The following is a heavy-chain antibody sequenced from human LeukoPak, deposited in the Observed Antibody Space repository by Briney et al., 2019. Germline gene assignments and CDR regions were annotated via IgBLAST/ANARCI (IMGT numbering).Heavy chain of an antibody. V-gene: IGHV3-9*01. J-gene: IGHJ3*02. CDR2: ISWNSGSI. Sequence: GGSLRLSCAASGFTFDDYAMHWVRQAPGKGLEWVSGISWNSGSIGYADSVKGRFTISRDNARNSPYLQMNSLRAEDTALYYCAKDTGDYDSSGYYPAHAFDIWGQGTMVTVSS. CDR1: GFTFDDYA. CDR3: AKDTGDYDSSGYYPAHAFDI. D-gene: IGHD3-22*01.